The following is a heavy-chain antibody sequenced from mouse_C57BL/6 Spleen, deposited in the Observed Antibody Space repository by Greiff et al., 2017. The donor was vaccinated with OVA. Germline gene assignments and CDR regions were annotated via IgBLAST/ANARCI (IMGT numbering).Heavy chain of an antibody. D-gene: IGHD2-2*01. CDR3: AREGEWLRAMDY. CDR1: GFTFSDYY. V-gene: IGHV5-16*01. Sequence: EVQLVESEGGLVQPGSSMKLSCTASGFTFSDYYMAWVRQVPEKGLEWVANINYDGSSTYYLDSLKSRFIISRDNAKNILYLQMSSLKSEDTATYYCAREGEWLRAMDYWGQGTSVTVSS. J-gene: IGHJ4*01. CDR2: INYDGSST.